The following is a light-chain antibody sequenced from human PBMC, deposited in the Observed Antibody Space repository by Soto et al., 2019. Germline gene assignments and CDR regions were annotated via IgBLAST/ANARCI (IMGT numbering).Light chain of an antibody. J-gene: IGKJ3*01. CDR3: QQANSFPFT. Sequence: DIQMTQSPSSVSASVGDRVTMTCRASQGISTWLAWYQQKPGKAPKLLINAASRLQSGVPSRFSGSGSGTEFTLTISSLQAEDFATYFCQQANSFPFTFGPGTKVDIK. CDR2: AAS. CDR1: QGISTW. V-gene: IGKV1D-12*01.